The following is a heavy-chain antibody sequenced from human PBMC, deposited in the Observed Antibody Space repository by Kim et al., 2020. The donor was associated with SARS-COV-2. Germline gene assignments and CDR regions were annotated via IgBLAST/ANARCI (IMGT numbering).Heavy chain of an antibody. CDR1: GYTFTSYG. V-gene: IGHV1-18*01. CDR3: ARDTQGYYYDSSGYYY. CDR2: IIAYNGNT. D-gene: IGHD3-22*01. Sequence: ASVKVSCKASGYTFTSYGISWVRQAPGQGLEWMGWIIAYNGNTNYAQKLQGRVTMTTVTSTSTAYMELRSLRSDDTAVYYCARDTQGYYYDSSGYYYWGQGTLVTVSS. J-gene: IGHJ4*02.